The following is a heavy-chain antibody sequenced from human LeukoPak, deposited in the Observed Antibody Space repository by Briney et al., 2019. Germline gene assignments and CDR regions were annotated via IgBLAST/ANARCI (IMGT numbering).Heavy chain of an antibody. V-gene: IGHV4-31*11. CDR2: IYYSGST. CDR1: GGSFSGYY. D-gene: IGHD2-15*01. Sequence: SETLSLTCAVYGGSFSGYYWSWIRQHPGKGLEWIGYIYYSGSTYYNPSLKSRVTISVDTSKNQFSLKLSSVTAADTAVYYCARVVVAATPIERYYYYYYGMDVWGQGTTVTVSS. CDR3: ARVVVAATPIERYYYYYYGMDV. J-gene: IGHJ6*02.